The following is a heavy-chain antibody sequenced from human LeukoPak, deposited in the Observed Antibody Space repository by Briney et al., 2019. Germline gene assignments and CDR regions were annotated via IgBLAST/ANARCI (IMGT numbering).Heavy chain of an antibody. V-gene: IGHV3-30*02. Sequence: GGSLRLSCAASGFTFSSYGMHWVRQAPGKGLEWVAFIRYDGSNKYYADSVKGRFTISRDNSKNTLYLQMNSLRAEDTAVYYCAKAEGYDYVWGSYRPNYFDYWGQGTLVTVSS. D-gene: IGHD3-16*02. CDR1: GFTFSSYG. CDR2: IRYDGSNK. J-gene: IGHJ4*02. CDR3: AKAEGYDYVWGSYRPNYFDY.